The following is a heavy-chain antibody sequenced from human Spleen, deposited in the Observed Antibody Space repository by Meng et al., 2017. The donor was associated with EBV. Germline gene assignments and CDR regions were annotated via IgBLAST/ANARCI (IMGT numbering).Heavy chain of an antibody. Sequence: QGQLVQFGSELKKPGASVRVSCKASGYTFTSYVMNWVRQAPGQGLEWVGWINTNTGEARYAQGFTGRFVFSLDTSVSTAHLQISSLMAEDTAVYYCARGYNAWIQIPFYWGQGTLVTVSS. CDR3: ARGYNAWIQIPFY. CDR2: INTNTGEA. CDR1: GYTFTSYV. V-gene: IGHV7-4-1*02. J-gene: IGHJ4*02. D-gene: IGHD5-18*01.